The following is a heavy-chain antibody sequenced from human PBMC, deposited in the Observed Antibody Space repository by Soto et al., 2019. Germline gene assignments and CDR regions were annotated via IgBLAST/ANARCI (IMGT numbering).Heavy chain of an antibody. Sequence: SGPTLVNPTQTLTLTCTFSGFSITTGGVGVGWVRQPPGKAPEWLALIYWDDDKRYSPSLRNRLTITKDTSKNQVVLTMASMDPVDTATYFCVFILYMNYFTYADVDVWGQGTTVTVSS. D-gene: IGHD3-10*01. CDR3: VFILYMNYFTYADVDV. J-gene: IGHJ6*02. V-gene: IGHV2-5*02. CDR1: GFSITTGGVG. CDR2: IYWDDDK.